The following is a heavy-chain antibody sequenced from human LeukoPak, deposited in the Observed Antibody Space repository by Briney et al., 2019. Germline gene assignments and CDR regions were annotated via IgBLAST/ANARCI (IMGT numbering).Heavy chain of an antibody. CDR3: VRIYCTSTSCYGDSYYGMGV. J-gene: IGHJ6*02. CDR2: ISYSGST. CDR1: GFTFSDYY. V-gene: IGHV4-38-2*01. Sequence: PGGSLRLSCAASGFTFSDYYMSWIRQPPGKGLEWIGSISYSGSTYYNPSLKTRVTMSVDTSENQFSLKLSSVTAADSTVYYCVRIYCTSTSCYGDSYYGMGVWGQGTTVTVSS. D-gene: IGHD2-2*01.